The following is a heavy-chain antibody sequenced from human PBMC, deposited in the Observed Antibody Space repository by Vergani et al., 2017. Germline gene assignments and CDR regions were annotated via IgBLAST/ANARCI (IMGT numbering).Heavy chain of an antibody. D-gene: IGHD5-24*01. CDR3: ARVLGMATMPYYYDYMAV. CDR2: IYYSGST. Sequence: QVQLQESGPGLVKPSETLSLTCTVSGGSISSYYWSWIRQPPGKGLEWIGYIYYSGSTNYNPSLKSRVTIAVDTSTNQFSRTLSSVTAADTAVYYCARVLGMATMPYYYDYMAVWGKGTTVTVAS. CDR1: GGSISSYY. J-gene: IGHJ6*03. V-gene: IGHV4-59*01.